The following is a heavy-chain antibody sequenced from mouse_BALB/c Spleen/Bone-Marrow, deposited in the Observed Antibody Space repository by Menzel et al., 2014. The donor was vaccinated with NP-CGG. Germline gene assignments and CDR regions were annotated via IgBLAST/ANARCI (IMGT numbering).Heavy chain of an antibody. CDR3: ARNHFGSNSLGY. D-gene: IGHD1-1*01. Sequence: VQLKQSGPELEKPGASMKISCKASGYSFTGYNMNWVKQSDGRSLEWIGNIDPYYGGTSYNQKFRGKAALTVDKSSSTAYMQLTSLTSEDSAVYYCARNHFGSNSLGYWGQGTLVTVSA. V-gene: IGHV1S135*01. J-gene: IGHJ3*01. CDR2: IDPYYGGT. CDR1: GYSFTGYN.